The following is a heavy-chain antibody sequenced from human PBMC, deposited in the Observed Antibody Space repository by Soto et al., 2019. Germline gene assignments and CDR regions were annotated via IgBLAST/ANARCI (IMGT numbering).Heavy chain of an antibody. J-gene: IGHJ6*02. Sequence: SETLSLTCAVYGGSFSGYYWSWIRQPPGKGLEWIGEINHSGSTNYNPSLKSRVTISVDTSKNQFSLKLSSVTPEDTAVYYCTKQKGDSRTYNGMDVWGQGTTVTVSS. CDR3: TKQKGDSRTYNGMDV. D-gene: IGHD2-21*02. CDR2: INHSGST. CDR1: GGSFSGYY. V-gene: IGHV4-34*01.